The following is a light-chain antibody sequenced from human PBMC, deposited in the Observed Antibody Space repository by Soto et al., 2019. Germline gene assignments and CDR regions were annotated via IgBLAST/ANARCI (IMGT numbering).Light chain of an antibody. CDR2: GNN. J-gene: IGLJ1*01. CDR1: SSNIGAGYD. CDR3: QSFDRSLSGYV. Sequence: QSVLTQPPSVSGAPGQRVTISCTGSSSNIGAGYDVHWYQQFPGTAPKLLIYGNNNRPSGVPDRFSGSKSGTSASLAITGRQAEEEADYYCQSFDRSLSGYVFGTGTKLTVL. V-gene: IGLV1-40*01.